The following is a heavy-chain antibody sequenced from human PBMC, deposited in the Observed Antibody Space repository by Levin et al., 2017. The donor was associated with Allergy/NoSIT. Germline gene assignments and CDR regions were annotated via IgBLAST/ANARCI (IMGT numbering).Heavy chain of an antibody. J-gene: IGHJ4*02. CDR3: ARLRGRFVDTAMVSPYYFDY. CDR2: IYYSGST. D-gene: IGHD5-18*01. Sequence: PSETLSLTCTVSGGSISSYYWSWIRQPPGKGLEWIGYIYYSGSTNYNPSLKSRVTISVDTSKNQFSLKLSSVTAADTAVYYCARLRGRFVDTAMVSPYYFDYWGQGTLVTVSS. CDR1: GGSISSYY. V-gene: IGHV4-59*08.